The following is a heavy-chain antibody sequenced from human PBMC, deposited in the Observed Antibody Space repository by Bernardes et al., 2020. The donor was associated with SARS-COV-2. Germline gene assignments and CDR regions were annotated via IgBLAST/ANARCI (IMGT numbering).Heavy chain of an antibody. V-gene: IGHV3-33*01. Sequence: GGSLRLSCAASGFTFSSYGMNWVRQSPGKGLEWVAVLCYDGRTKYYPASVKGRFTISRDNSKNTLYLQMNSLRAEDTAVYYCARDSYYYDSSGYYYPDYYYYGMDVWGQGTTVTV. D-gene: IGHD3-22*01. J-gene: IGHJ6*02. CDR3: ARDSYYYDSSGYYYPDYYYYGMDV. CDR1: GFTFSSYG. CDR2: LCYDGRTK.